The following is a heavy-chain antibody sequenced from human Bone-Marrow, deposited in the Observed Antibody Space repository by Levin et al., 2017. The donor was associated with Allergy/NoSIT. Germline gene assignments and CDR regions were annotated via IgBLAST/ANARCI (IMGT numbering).Heavy chain of an antibody. D-gene: IGHD2-8*01. CDR2: IKSDGSST. Sequence: GGSLRLSCAASGFMFSNYWMHWVRQAPGKGLVWVSCIKSDGSSTNYADSVKGRFTISRDNAENTLYLQMNTLRADDTAVYYCTRDPYARRRDGMDVWGQGTTVTVSS. V-gene: IGHV3-74*01. J-gene: IGHJ6*02. CDR3: TRDPYARRRDGMDV. CDR1: GFMFSNYW.